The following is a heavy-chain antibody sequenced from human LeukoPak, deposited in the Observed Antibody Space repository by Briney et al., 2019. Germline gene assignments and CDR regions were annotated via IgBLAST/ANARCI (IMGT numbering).Heavy chain of an antibody. CDR3: AKNRGDHDPEYFQN. CDR1: GFTFSSYS. V-gene: IGHV3-23*01. Sequence: GGSLRLSCAASGFTFSSYSMNWVRQAPGKGLEWVSRIGAGGSNTYHADSVKGRFTISRDNSKNTLYLQMNSLRAEDTAVYFCAKNRGDHDPEYFQNWGQGTLVTVSS. J-gene: IGHJ1*01. CDR2: IGAGGSNT. D-gene: IGHD2-21*02.